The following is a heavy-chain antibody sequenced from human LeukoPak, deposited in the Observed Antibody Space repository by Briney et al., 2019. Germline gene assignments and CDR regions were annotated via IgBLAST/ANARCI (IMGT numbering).Heavy chain of an antibody. V-gene: IGHV3-23*01. CDR3: AKRRYCSSISYHDFDY. CDR1: GFTFSSYA. J-gene: IGHJ4*02. CDR2: ISAGGDSP. D-gene: IGHD2-2*01. Sequence: PGGSLRHSCAASGFTFSSYAMSWVRQAPGQGLEWVSAISAGGDSPYYADSVKGRFSISRDNYENTLYLQMNGLRVADKAVYYCAKRRYCSSISYHDFDYWGQGTVVTVSS.